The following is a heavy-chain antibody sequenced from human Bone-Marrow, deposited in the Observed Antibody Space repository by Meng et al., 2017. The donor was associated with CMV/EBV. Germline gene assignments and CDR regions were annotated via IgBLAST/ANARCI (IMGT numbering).Heavy chain of an antibody. CDR3: ARGLIDSYGPSYYFDY. D-gene: IGHD5-18*01. Sequence: ASVKASCKASGYTFTSYDINWVRQATGQGLEWMGWMNPNSGNTGYAQKFQGRVTMTRNTSISTAYMELSSLRSEDTAVYYCARGLIDSYGPSYYFDYWGQGTLVTGSS. J-gene: IGHJ4*02. CDR1: GYTFTSYD. CDR2: MNPNSGNT. V-gene: IGHV1-8*01.